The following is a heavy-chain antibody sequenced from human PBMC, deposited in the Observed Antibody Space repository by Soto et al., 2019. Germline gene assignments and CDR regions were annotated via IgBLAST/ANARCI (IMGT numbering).Heavy chain of an antibody. Sequence: PGGSLRLSCAASGFTFSSYAMSWVRQAPGKGLEWVSAISGSGGSTYYADSVKGRFTISRDNSKNTLYLQMNSLRAEDTAVYYCAKGSSADFWSGYYLALDYWGQGTLVTVSS. J-gene: IGHJ4*02. CDR3: AKGSSADFWSGYYLALDY. CDR1: GFTFSSYA. CDR2: ISGSGGST. V-gene: IGHV3-23*01. D-gene: IGHD3-3*01.